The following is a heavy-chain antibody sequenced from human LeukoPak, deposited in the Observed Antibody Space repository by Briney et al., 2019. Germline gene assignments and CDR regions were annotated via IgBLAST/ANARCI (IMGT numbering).Heavy chain of an antibody. Sequence: PGGSLRLSCAASGFTFSSYSMNWVRQAPGKGLEWVSFISSGSDYIHYADSVKGRFTISRDNAKNSLYLQMNSLRAEDTALYYCASGGAAGTGLEYWGQGTLVTVSS. V-gene: IGHV3-21*01. D-gene: IGHD6-13*01. CDR2: ISSGSDYI. CDR1: GFTFSSYS. CDR3: ASGGAAGTGLEY. J-gene: IGHJ4*02.